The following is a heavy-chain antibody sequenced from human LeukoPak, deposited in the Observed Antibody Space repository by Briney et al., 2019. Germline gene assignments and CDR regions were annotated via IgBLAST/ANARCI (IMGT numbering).Heavy chain of an antibody. CDR2: INPNSGGT. V-gene: IGHV1-2*02. D-gene: IGHD4-17*01. Sequence: GASVKVSCTASGYTFTGYYMHWVRQAPGQGLEWMGWINPNSGGTNYAQKLQGRVTMTTDTSTSTAYMELRSLRSDDTAVYYCARDSDYGDYISLDYWGQGTLVTVSS. CDR3: ARDSDYGDYISLDY. J-gene: IGHJ4*02. CDR1: GYTFTGYY.